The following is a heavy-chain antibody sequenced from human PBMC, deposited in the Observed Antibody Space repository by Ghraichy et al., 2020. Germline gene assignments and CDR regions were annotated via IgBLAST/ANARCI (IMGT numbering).Heavy chain of an antibody. CDR2: IKQDGSEK. CDR3: ARAPSTSFYRD. V-gene: IGHV3-7*01. CDR1: GFTFSSYW. J-gene: IGHJ4*02. Sequence: GKSLNISCAASGFTFSSYWMSWVRQAPGKGLEWVANIKQDGSEKYYVDSVKGRFTISRDNAKNSLYLQMNSLRAEDTAVYYCARAPSTSFYRDWGQGTLVTVSS. D-gene: IGHD2-2*01.